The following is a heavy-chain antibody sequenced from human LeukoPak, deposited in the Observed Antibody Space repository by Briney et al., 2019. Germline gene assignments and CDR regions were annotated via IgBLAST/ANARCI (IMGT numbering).Heavy chain of an antibody. CDR1: EYSFTNYW. D-gene: IGHD3-22*01. Sequence: GESLKISCKGSEYSFTNYWIGWVRQMPGKGLEWLGMIYPGDSNTRYSPSFQGHVTISADKSISTTYLQWSSLKASDTAMYYCARHQGYFDPWGQGTLVTVS. CDR3: ARHQGYFDP. V-gene: IGHV5-51*01. CDR2: IYPGDSNT. J-gene: IGHJ5*02.